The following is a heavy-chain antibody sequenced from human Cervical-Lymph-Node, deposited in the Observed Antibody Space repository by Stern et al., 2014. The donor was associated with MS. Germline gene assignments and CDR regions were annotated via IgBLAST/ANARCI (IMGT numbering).Heavy chain of an antibody. J-gene: IGHJ6*02. V-gene: IGHV4-31*02. D-gene: IGHD6-6*01. Sequence: VQLKESGPGLVRPSETLSLTCTVSGDAMSSRSYYWTWIRQHPEMGLEWIGYIYYGGSTSYNPSLRGRATISVDTSQNQFFLRLTSVTAADTAVYYCAREMYSSSYYGLDVWGQGATVTVSS. CDR1: GDAMSSRSYY. CDR3: AREMYSSSYYGLDV. CDR2: IYYGGST.